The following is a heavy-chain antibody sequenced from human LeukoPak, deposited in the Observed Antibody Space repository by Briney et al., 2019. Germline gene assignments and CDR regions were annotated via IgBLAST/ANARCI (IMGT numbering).Heavy chain of an antibody. D-gene: IGHD3-16*01. CDR1: GGSISSGDYY. J-gene: IGHJ3*02. Sequence: PSETLSLTCTVSGGSISSGDYYWSWIRQPPGKGLEWIGYIYYSGSTYYNPSLKSRVTISVDTSKNQFSLKLSSVTAADTAVYYCARERRLGDLGTDAFDIWGQGTMVTVSS. CDR2: IYYSGST. CDR3: ARERRLGDLGTDAFDI. V-gene: IGHV4-30-4*01.